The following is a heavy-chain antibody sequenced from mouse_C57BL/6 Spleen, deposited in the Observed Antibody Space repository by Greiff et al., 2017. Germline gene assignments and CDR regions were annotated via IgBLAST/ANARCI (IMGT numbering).Heavy chain of an antibody. D-gene: IGHD5-2*01. V-gene: IGHV5-6*01. CDR1: GFTFSSYG. Sequence: EVQRVESGGDLVKPGGSLKLSCAASGFTFSSYGMSWVRQTPDKRLAWVATISSGGSYTYSPDSVKGRFTISRDNAKNTLYLQMSSLKSEDTAMYYCARMNKGFAYWGQGTLVTVSA. CDR2: ISSGGSYT. CDR3: ARMNKGFAY. J-gene: IGHJ3*01.